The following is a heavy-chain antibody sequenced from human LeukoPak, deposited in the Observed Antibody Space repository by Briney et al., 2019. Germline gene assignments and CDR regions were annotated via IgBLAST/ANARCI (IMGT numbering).Heavy chain of an antibody. J-gene: IGHJ6*02. V-gene: IGHV3-33*01. CDR3: ARALEMASSGAAYYYYYYYGMDV. D-gene: IGHD5-24*01. Sequence: GGSLRLSCAASGFTFSSYGMHWVRQAPGKGLEWVAVIWYDGSNKYYADSVKGRFTISRDNSKNTLYLQMNGLRAEDTAVYYCARALEMASSGAAYYYYYYYGMDVWGQGTTVTVSS. CDR1: GFTFSSYG. CDR2: IWYDGSNK.